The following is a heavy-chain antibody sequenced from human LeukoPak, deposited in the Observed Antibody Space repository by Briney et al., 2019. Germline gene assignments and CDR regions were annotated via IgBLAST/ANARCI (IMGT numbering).Heavy chain of an antibody. CDR2: IYYSGTT. CDR1: GGSISSNNYY. D-gene: IGHD2-8*01. CDR3: ARLTPNGYVDY. V-gene: IGHV4-39*01. Sequence: PSETLSLTCTVSGGSISSNNYYWGWIRQPPGKGLDWIGSIYYSGTTYYNPSLKSRVTISVDTSKNQFSLKLSSVTAADTAVCYCARLTPNGYVDYWGQGTLVTVSP. J-gene: IGHJ4*02.